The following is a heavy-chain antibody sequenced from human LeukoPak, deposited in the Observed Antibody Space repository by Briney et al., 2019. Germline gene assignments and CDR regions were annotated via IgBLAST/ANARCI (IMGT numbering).Heavy chain of an antibody. CDR2: IYHSGST. CDR3: AKGLALAGYSSGWYAGISAFDI. Sequence: SETLSLTCAVSGGSISSSNWWSWVRQPPGKGLEWIGEIYHSGSTNYSPSLKSRVTISVDKSKNQFSLKLSSVTAADTAVYYCAKGLALAGYSSGWYAGISAFDIWGQGTMVTVSS. D-gene: IGHD6-19*01. V-gene: IGHV4-4*02. CDR1: GGSISSSNW. J-gene: IGHJ3*02.